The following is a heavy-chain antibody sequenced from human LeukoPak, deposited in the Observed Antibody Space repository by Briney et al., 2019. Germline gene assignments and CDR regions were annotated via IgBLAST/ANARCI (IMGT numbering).Heavy chain of an antibody. V-gene: IGHV3-11*04. J-gene: IGHJ6*03. CDR3: ARIDIVVVVAASIYYYYYMDV. Sequence: GGSLRLSCAASGFTFSDYYMSWIRQAPGKGLEWVSYISSSGSTIYYADSVKGRFTISRDNAKNSLYLQMNSLRAEDTAVYYCARIDIVVVVAASIYYYYYMDVWGKGTTVTVSS. CDR1: GFTFSDYY. CDR2: ISSSGSTI. D-gene: IGHD2-15*01.